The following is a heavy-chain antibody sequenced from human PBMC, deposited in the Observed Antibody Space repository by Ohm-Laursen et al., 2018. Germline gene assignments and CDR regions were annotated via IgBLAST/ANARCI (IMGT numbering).Heavy chain of an antibody. Sequence: SLRLSCAASGFTFRIYTMSWVRQAPGKGLEWVAAISSSGGHTYYADSVTGRVPISRDNSKNTVSLQMDRLRDDDTAVYYCAKLGDDSAYGGYWGQGTLVTVSS. CDR2: ISSSGGHT. CDR3: AKLGDDSAYGGY. J-gene: IGHJ4*02. CDR1: GFTFRIYT. V-gene: IGHV3-23*01. D-gene: IGHD5-12*01.